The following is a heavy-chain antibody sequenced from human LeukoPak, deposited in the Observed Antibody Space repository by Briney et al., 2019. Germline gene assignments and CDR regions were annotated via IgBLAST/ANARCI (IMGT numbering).Heavy chain of an antibody. CDR2: IYYSGNT. CDR3: AREAGSDSSGYYYRNSDL. J-gene: IGHJ2*01. D-gene: IGHD3-22*01. Sequence: SETLSLTYTVSGGSISSYYWSWVRQPPGKGLEWIGYIYYSGNTNYSPSLKSRVTISVDTSKNQFSLKLSSVTAADTAVYYCAREAGSDSSGYYYRNSDLWGRGTLVTVSS. V-gene: IGHV4-59*01. CDR1: GGSISSYY.